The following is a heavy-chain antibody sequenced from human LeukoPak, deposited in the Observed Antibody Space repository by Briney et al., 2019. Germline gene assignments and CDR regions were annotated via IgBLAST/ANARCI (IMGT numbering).Heavy chain of an antibody. Sequence: GASVKVSCKTSGGTFSNYAISWVRQAPGQGLEWLGRIIPLLAIPNYAQKFQGRVTITADKSTSTAYMELSSLRSEDTAVYYCARDSGTHDFWSGYHNYYYYGMDVWGQGTTVTVSS. V-gene: IGHV1-69*04. D-gene: IGHD3-3*01. CDR2: IIPLLAIP. J-gene: IGHJ6*02. CDR3: ARDSGTHDFWSGYHNYYYYGMDV. CDR1: GGTFSNYA.